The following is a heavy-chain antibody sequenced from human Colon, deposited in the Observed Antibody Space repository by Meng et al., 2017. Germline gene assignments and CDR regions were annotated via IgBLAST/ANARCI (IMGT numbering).Heavy chain of an antibody. CDR1: GGSFSSASHY. V-gene: IGHV4-61*01. Sequence: ESLRLSCTVSGGSFSSASHYWSWIRQAPGKGREWIGHVYHSGDTNYNPSLKSRVTLSVDTSKNQFSLKLTSVTAADTAVYYCAKTSSNWFTSYNGMDVWGQGTTVTVSS. J-gene: IGHJ6*02. D-gene: IGHD6-13*01. CDR3: AKTSSNWFTSYNGMDV. CDR2: VYHSGDT.